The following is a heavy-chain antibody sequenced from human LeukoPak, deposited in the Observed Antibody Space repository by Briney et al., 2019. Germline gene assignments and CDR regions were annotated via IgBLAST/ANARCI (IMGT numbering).Heavy chain of an antibody. Sequence: GGSLRLSCATSGFTFSNNCLSWVRQAPGKGLDWVASIKGDGNDKYCVDSVKGRFSIPRDNAKNSLYLQMNNLRADDSAVYYCARGCLQPDYWGQGTLVTVSS. J-gene: IGHJ4*02. D-gene: IGHD5-24*01. CDR2: IKGDGNDK. CDR1: GFTFSNNC. V-gene: IGHV3-7*01. CDR3: ARGCLQPDY.